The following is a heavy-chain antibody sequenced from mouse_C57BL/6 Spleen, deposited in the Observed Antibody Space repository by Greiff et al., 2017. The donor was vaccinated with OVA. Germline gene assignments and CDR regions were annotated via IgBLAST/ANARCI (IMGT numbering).Heavy chain of an antibody. V-gene: IGHV1-59*01. CDR3: ARWDGYYAMDY. Sequence: QVQLKQPGAELVRPGTSVKLSCKASGYTFTSYWMHWVKQRPGQGLEWIGVIDPSDSYTNYNQKFKGKATLTVDTSSSTAYMQLSSLTSEDSAVYYCARWDGYYAMDYWGQGTSVTVSS. CDR2: IDPSDSYT. J-gene: IGHJ4*01. D-gene: IGHD2-3*01. CDR1: GYTFTSYW.